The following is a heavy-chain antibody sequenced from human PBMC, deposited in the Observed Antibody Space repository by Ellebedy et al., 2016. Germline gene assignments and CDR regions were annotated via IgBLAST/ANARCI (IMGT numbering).Heavy chain of an antibody. CDR3: ARDPPAILARTWG. CDR2: IYSGGST. D-gene: IGHD7-27*01. V-gene: IGHV3-66*01. J-gene: IGHJ4*02. CDR1: GVIVSYNF. Sequence: GESLKISCAASGVIVSYNFMRWVRQAPGKGLEWVSTIYSGGSTDYAASVKGRFTVSRDNSKNMLYLQMNSLRVDDTAVYYCARDPPAILARTWGWGQGTLVTVSS.